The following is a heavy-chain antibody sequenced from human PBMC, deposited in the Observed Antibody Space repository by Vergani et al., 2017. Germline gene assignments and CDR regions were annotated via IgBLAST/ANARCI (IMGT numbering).Heavy chain of an antibody. CDR3: AKEQSWNFDAFDI. J-gene: IGHJ3*02. Sequence: QVQLVESGGGVVQPGRSLRLSCAASGFTFSSYAMHWVRQAPGKGLEWVAVISYDGSNKYYADSVKGRFTISRDNSKNTLYLQMNSLRAEDTAVYYCAKEQSWNFDAFDIWGQGTMVTVSS. CDR2: ISYDGSNK. D-gene: IGHD1-1*01. V-gene: IGHV3-30-3*01. CDR1: GFTFSSYA.